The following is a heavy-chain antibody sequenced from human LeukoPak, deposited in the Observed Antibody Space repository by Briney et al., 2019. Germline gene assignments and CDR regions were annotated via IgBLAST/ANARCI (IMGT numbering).Heavy chain of an antibody. Sequence: WASVKVSCKASGYTFTSYYMHWVRQAPGQGLEWMGIINPSGGSTSYAQKFQGRVTMTRDTSTSTVYMELSSLRSEDTAVYYCARDRALSGYYYDSTPRGEYFQHWGQGTLVTVSS. CDR1: GYTFTSYY. D-gene: IGHD3-22*01. CDR3: ARDRALSGYYYDSTPRGEYFQH. V-gene: IGHV1-46*01. J-gene: IGHJ1*01. CDR2: INPSGGST.